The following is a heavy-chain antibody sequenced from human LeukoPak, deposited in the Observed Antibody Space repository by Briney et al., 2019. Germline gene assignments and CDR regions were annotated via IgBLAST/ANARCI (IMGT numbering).Heavy chain of an antibody. J-gene: IGHJ4*02. CDR2: ISHSSNTI. Sequence: GGSLRLSCAASGFIFRDYYMSWIRQAPGKGLDWVSYISHSSNTIHYADSVRGRFTISRGNAKSSLYLQMNSLRVEDTAVYFCARDYVWGSSSDYWGQGTLVTVSS. CDR1: GFIFRDYY. CDR3: ARDYVWGSSSDY. V-gene: IGHV3-11*04. D-gene: IGHD3-16*01.